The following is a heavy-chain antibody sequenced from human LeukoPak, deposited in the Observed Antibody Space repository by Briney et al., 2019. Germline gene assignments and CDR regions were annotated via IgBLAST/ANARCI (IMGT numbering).Heavy chain of an antibody. V-gene: IGHV1-2*06. J-gene: IGHJ5*02. CDR1: GYTFTGYY. CDR3: ARNRITMVRGVMSFWFDP. D-gene: IGHD3-10*01. CDR2: INPNSGGT. Sequence: ASVKVSCKASGYTFTGYYMYWVRQAPGQGLEWMGRINPNSGGTNYAQKFQGRVTMTRDTSISTAYMELSRLRSDDTAVYYCARNRITMVRGVMSFWFDPWGQGTLVTVSS.